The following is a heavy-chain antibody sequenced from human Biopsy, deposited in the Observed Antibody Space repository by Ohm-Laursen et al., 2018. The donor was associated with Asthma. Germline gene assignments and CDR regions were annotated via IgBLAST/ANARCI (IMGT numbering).Heavy chain of an antibody. J-gene: IGHJ4*02. V-gene: IGHV4-30-4*01. CDR1: GASIKTDDHY. D-gene: IGHD2-21*02. CDR2: IHYSGST. Sequence: QTLSLTCAVPGASIKTDDHYWSWLRQPPGKGLEWFGFIHYSGSTSYNQSLKGGVTISVDTSKNQFSLKLTSVTAADTAVYYCARGVDRVTGLLDHFDSWGQGTLVTVSS. CDR3: ARGVDRVTGLLDHFDS.